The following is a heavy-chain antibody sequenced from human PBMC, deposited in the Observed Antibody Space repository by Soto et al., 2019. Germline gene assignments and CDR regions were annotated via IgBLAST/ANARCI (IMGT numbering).Heavy chain of an antibody. D-gene: IGHD2-21*02. CDR1: GVSVSTDVDY. V-gene: IGHV4-39*07. CDR2: INYNGST. CDR3: ARGPGGDYYYYYGMDV. Sequence: SETLSLTCTVSGVSVSTDVDYWGWVRQPPGKGLEWIGYINYNGSTNYNPSLKSRVTISVDTSQNQFSLKLSSVTAADTAVYYCARGPGGDYYYYYGMDVWGQGTTVTVSS. J-gene: IGHJ6*02.